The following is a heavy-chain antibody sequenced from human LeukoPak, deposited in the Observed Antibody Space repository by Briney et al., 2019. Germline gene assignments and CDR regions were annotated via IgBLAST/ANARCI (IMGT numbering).Heavy chain of an antibody. Sequence: GGSLRLSCAASGFTFSISAMSWVRQAPGKGLEWVSFINSRSSTIYYADSVKGRFTISRDNAKNSLYLQMNSLRAEDTAVYYCAKTDSSDYSYYFDYWGQGTLVTVSS. D-gene: IGHD3-22*01. V-gene: IGHV3-48*04. CDR1: GFTFSISA. CDR2: INSRSSTI. J-gene: IGHJ4*02. CDR3: AKTDSSDYSYYFDY.